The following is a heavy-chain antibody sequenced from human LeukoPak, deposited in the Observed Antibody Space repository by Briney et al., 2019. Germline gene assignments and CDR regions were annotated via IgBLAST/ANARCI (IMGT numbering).Heavy chain of an antibody. D-gene: IGHD2-21*02. CDR3: AREPHYCGGDCYYFDY. J-gene: IGHJ4*02. CDR1: GGTFSSYA. V-gene: IGHV1-69*13. CDR2: IIPIFGTA. Sequence: RWASVKVSCKASGGTFSSYAISWVRQAPGQGLEWMGGIIPIFGTANYAQKFQGRVTITAGESTSTAYMELSSLRSEDTAVYYCAREPHYCGGDCYYFDYWGQGTLVTVSS.